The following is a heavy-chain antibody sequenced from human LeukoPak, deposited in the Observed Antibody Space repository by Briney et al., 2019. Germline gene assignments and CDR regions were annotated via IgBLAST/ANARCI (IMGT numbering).Heavy chain of an antibody. Sequence: SETLSLTCTVPGGSISSSSYYWGWIRQPPGKGLEWIGSIYYSGSTYYNPPLKSRVTISVDTSKNQFSLKLSSVTAADTAVYYCARTRGSSGRSPFDYWGQGTLVTVSS. CDR1: GGSISSSSYY. CDR2: IYYSGST. V-gene: IGHV4-39*01. D-gene: IGHD6-19*01. J-gene: IGHJ4*02. CDR3: ARTRGSSGRSPFDY.